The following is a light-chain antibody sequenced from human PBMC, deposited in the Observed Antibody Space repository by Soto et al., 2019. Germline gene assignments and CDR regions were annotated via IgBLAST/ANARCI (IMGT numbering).Light chain of an antibody. Sequence: DIVMTQSPDSLAVSLGERATINCKSSQSVLYSSNNKNYLAWYQQKPGQSPKMLISCASTRDFGVPDRFSGSGCGTDFTLTISSLQAEDVAVYYCQQYYSSPLTFGQGTKLEI. J-gene: IGKJ2*01. CDR2: CAS. CDR1: QSVLYSSNNKNY. CDR3: QQYYSSPLT. V-gene: IGKV4-1*01.